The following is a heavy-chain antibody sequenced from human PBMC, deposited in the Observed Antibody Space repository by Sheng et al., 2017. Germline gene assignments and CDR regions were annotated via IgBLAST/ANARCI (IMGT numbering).Heavy chain of an antibody. CDR2: ISYDGSNK. V-gene: IGHV3-30*04. CDR3: ARDTRIFTGTTGVGLYY. Sequence: QVQLVESGGGVVQPGRSLRLSCAASGFTFSSYAMHWVRQAPGKGLEWVAVISYDGSNKYYADSVKGRFTISRDNSKNTLYLQMNSLRAEDTAVYYCARDTRIFTGTTGVGLYYWGQGTLVTVSS. D-gene: IGHD1-7*01. J-gene: IGHJ4*02. CDR1: GFTFSSYA.